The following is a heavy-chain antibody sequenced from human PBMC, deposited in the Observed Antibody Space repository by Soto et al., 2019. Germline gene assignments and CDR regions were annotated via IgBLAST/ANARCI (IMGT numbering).Heavy chain of an antibody. J-gene: IGHJ4*02. CDR2: INPNSGGT. D-gene: IGHD6-19*01. V-gene: IGHV1-2*02. CDR1: GYTFIAYH. Sequence: QVQLVQSGAEAKKPGASVKVSCKASGYTFIAYHIHWLRQAPGQGLEWMGWINPNSGGTNYAQEFQDRVTMTRDTSISTAYMELSRLTSDDTAMYYCAKDPGSGWYEDFDYWGPGTLVTVSP. CDR3: AKDPGSGWYEDFDY.